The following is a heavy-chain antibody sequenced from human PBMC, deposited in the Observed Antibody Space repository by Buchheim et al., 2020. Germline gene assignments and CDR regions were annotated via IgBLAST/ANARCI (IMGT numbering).Heavy chain of an antibody. J-gene: IGHJ6*02. CDR3: ARDGGSSFGYYYGMDV. Sequence: QVQLVESGGGVVQPGRSLRLSCAASGFTFSSYGMHWVRQAPGKGLEWVAVIWYDGSNKYYADSVKGRFTISRDNSKNQLYLQMNSLRAEDTAVYYCARDGGSSFGYYYGMDVWGQGTT. CDR2: IWYDGSNK. D-gene: IGHD6-6*01. V-gene: IGHV3-33*01. CDR1: GFTFSSYG.